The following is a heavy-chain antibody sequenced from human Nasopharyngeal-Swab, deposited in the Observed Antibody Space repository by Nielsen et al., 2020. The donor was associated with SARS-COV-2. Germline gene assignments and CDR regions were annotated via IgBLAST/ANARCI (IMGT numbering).Heavy chain of an antibody. D-gene: IGHD3-10*01. V-gene: IGHV3-23*01. Sequence: GGSLRLSCIASGFTSSTSSLTWLRQPPGKGLQWVSTLGTAGDTYYADSVKGRFIISRDNSKNTLYLQMNSLRAEDTAVYYCARVGVIYGSGAFDIWGQGTMVTVSS. CDR3: ARVGVIYGSGAFDI. CDR2: LGTAGDT. CDR1: GFTSSTSS. J-gene: IGHJ3*02.